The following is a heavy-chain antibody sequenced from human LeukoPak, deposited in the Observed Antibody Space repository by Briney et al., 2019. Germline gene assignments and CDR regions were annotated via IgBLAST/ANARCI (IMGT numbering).Heavy chain of an antibody. J-gene: IGHJ4*02. CDR3: ARDPYYYDSSGYYDY. V-gene: IGHV1-2*02. Sequence: ASVKVSCKASGYTFTGYYMHWVRQAPGQGLEWMGWINPNSGGTNCAQKFQGRVTMTRDTSISTAYMELSRLRSDDTAVYYCARDPYYYDSSGYYDYWGQGTLVTVSS. CDR1: GYTFTGYY. D-gene: IGHD3-22*01. CDR2: INPNSGGT.